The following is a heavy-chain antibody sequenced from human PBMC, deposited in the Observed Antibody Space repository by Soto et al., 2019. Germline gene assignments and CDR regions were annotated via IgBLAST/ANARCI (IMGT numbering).Heavy chain of an antibody. CDR3: ARSRGVTIFGVVKAWFDP. CDR2: TRNKANSYTT. Sequence: GGSLRLSCAASGFTFSDHYMDWVRQAPGKGLEWVGRTRNKANSYTTEYAASVKGRFTISRDDSKNSLYLQMNSLKTEDTAVYYCARSRGVTIFGVVKAWFDPWGQGTLVTVSS. J-gene: IGHJ5*02. CDR1: GFTFSDHY. D-gene: IGHD3-3*01. V-gene: IGHV3-72*01.